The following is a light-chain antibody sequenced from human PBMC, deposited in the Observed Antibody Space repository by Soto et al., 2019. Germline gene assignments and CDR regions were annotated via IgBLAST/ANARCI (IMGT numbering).Light chain of an antibody. CDR1: QSLLYNNTYNY. J-gene: IGKJ1*01. CDR3: MQVVQPPWT. Sequence: EIVMTQSPLTLPVTPGEPASISCRSSQSLLYNNTYNYLDWYLQKPGQTPQLLIYLGSTRASGVPDRFSGRGSGTDFTLNVSRVEAEDVGVYYCMQVVQPPWTFGQGTKVDIK. CDR2: LGS. V-gene: IGKV2-28*01.